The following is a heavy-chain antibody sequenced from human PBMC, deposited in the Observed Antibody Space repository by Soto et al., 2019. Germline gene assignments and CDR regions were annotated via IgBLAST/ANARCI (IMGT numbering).Heavy chain of an antibody. CDR1: TFPFSTYW. J-gene: IGHJ6*02. CDR3: AGGNALDV. CDR2: IHRDEIEK. Sequence: GGSLRISCAASTFPFSTYWMTWVRQAPGKGLEWVANIHRDEIEKYYMDSVKGRFTISRDNAKNSLYLQMTSLRAEDTAVYYCAGGNALDVWGQGTTVTSP. V-gene: IGHV3-7*01.